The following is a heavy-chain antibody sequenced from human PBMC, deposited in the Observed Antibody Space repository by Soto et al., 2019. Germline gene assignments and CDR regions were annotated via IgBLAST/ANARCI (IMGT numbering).Heavy chain of an antibody. CDR1: GFTFSGSA. CDR3: TRHADIVVVPAADFDY. J-gene: IGHJ4*02. V-gene: IGHV3-73*01. Sequence: GGSLRLSCAASGFTFSGSAMHWVRQASGKGLEWVGRIRSKANSYATAYAASVKGRFTISRDDSKNTAYLQMNSLKTEDTAVYYCTRHADIVVVPAADFDYWGQGALVTVSS. D-gene: IGHD2-2*01. CDR2: IRSKANSYAT.